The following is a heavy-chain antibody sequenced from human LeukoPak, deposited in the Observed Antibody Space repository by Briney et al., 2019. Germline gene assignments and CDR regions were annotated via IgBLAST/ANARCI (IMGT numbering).Heavy chain of an antibody. CDR2: ISHSGIT. D-gene: IGHD3-3*02. CDR1: GGSFGAYY. Sequence: SESLSLTCVVYGGSFGAYYGTWFRQSPGKGLEWIGEISHSGITHYNPSLKSRVTISVDTSKNQFSLKLRSMTAADTAVYYCATYHFPQFDVWGQGTLVTVSS. J-gene: IGHJ5*02. V-gene: IGHV4-34*01. CDR3: ATYHFPQFDV.